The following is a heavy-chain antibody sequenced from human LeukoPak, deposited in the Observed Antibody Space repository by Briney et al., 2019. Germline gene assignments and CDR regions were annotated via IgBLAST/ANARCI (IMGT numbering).Heavy chain of an antibody. CDR3: ARESRHSSGWYGAFDI. V-gene: IGHV3-15*01. D-gene: IGHD6-19*01. Sequence: GGSLILSCVGSGFSFGNALMDWVRQAQGKGLEWVGRIKSDSDGGTADYAAPVEGRFTISRDASRNTLYLQMNSLKTEDTAVYYCARESRHSSGWYGAFDIWGQGTLVTVSS. CDR1: GFSFGNAL. J-gene: IGHJ3*02. CDR2: IKSDSDGGTA.